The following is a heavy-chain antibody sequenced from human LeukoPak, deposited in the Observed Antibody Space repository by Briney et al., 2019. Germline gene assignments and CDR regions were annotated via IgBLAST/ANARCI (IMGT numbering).Heavy chain of an antibody. J-gene: IGHJ6*03. CDR1: GGSISSSSYY. V-gene: IGHV4-39*07. D-gene: IGHD3-10*01. CDR3: ARGSGHPGTGIWFGEFRFGYYYYYMDV. CDR2: IYYSGST. Sequence: SETLSLTCTVSGGSISSSSYYWGWIRQPPGKGLEWIGSIYYSGSTYYNPSLKSRVTISVDTSKNQFSLKLSSVTAADTAVYYCARGSGHPGTGIWFGEFRFGYYYYYMDVWGKGTTVTVSS.